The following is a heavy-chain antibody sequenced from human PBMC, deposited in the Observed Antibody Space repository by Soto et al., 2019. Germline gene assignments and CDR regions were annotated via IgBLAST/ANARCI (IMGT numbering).Heavy chain of an antibody. CDR2: ISGSGSST. CDR3: AKDPRVRITMIVVAHCFDY. CDR1: GFTFSSYA. Sequence: GGSLRLSCAASGFTFSSYAMSWVRQAPGKGLEWVSAISGSGSSTYYAASVKGRFTISRDNSKNTLYLQMNSLRAEDTAVDYCAKDPRVRITMIVVAHCFDYWGQGTLVTVSS. D-gene: IGHD3-22*01. V-gene: IGHV3-23*01. J-gene: IGHJ4*02.